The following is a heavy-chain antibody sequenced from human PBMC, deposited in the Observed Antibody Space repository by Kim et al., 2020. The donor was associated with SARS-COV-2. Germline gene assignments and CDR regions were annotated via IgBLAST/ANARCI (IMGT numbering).Heavy chain of an antibody. CDR1: GGSISSGGYY. Sequence: SETLSLTCTVSGGSISSGGYYWSWIRQHPGKGLEWIGYIYYSGSTYYNPSLKSRVTISVDTSKNQFSLKLSSVTAADTAVYYCARVNWQSLHSSWYLYGMDVWGQGTTVTVSS. J-gene: IGHJ6*02. CDR3: ARVNWQSLHSSWYLYGMDV. V-gene: IGHV4-31*03. CDR2: IYYSGST. D-gene: IGHD6-13*01.